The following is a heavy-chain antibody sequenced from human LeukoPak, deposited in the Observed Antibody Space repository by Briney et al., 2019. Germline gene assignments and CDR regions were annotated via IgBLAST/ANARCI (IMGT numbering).Heavy chain of an antibody. D-gene: IGHD5-12*01. CDR2: INPNSGGT. J-gene: IGHJ4*02. CDR3: AREASYSGYYGLDY. CDR1: GYTFTGYY. Sequence: ASVKVSCKASGYTFTGYYMHWVRQAPGQGLEWMGWINPNSGGTNYAQKFQGRVTMTRDTSISTAYMELSRLRSDDTAVYYCAREASYSGYYGLDYWGQGTLVTVSS. V-gene: IGHV1-2*02.